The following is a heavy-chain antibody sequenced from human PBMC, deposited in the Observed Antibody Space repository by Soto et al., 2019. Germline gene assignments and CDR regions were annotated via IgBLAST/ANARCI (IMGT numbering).Heavy chain of an antibody. CDR3: AGLLPYFDY. J-gene: IGHJ4*02. D-gene: IGHD3-22*01. Sequence: SETLSLTCTVSGGSISSYYWSWIRQPPGKGLEWIGYIYYSGSTNYNPSLKSRVTISVDTSKNQFSLKLSSVTAADTAVYYCAGLLPYFDYWGQGTLVTVSS. V-gene: IGHV4-59*01. CDR2: IYYSGST. CDR1: GGSISSYY.